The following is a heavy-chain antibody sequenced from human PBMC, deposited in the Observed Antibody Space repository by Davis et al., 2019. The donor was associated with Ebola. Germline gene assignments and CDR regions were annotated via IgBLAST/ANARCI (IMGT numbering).Heavy chain of an antibody. Sequence: GESLKISCKGSGYTFSAYWIGWVRQMPGKGLEWMGIIYPTDSDTRYSPSFQGQVTISADKSVGAAYLQWNSLKASDTAIYYCARQRELTAFDIWDQGTVVTVSS. CDR1: GYTFSAYW. CDR3: ARQRELTAFDI. V-gene: IGHV5-51*01. D-gene: IGHD1-1*01. J-gene: IGHJ3*02. CDR2: IYPTDSDT.